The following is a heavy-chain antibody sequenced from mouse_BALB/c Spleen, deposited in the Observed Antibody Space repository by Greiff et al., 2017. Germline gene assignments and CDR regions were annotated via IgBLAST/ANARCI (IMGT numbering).Heavy chain of an antibody. D-gene: IGHD3-2*01. CDR1: GFTFSSYY. Sequence: EVMLVESGGGLVKLGGSLKLSCAASGFTFSSYYMSWVRQTPEKRLELVAAINSNGGSTYYPDTVKGRFTISRDNAKNTLYLQMSSLKSEDTALYYCARHDSGGGFAYWGQGTLVTVSA. V-gene: IGHV5-6-2*01. CDR2: INSNGGST. CDR3: ARHDSGGGFAY. J-gene: IGHJ3*01.